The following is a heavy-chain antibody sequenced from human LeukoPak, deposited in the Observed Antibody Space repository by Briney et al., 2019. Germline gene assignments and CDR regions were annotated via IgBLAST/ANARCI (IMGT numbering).Heavy chain of an antibody. CDR2: ISGSGGST. J-gene: IGHJ3*02. CDR1: GFTFSSYA. CDR3: AKGVYGDYEGAFDI. V-gene: IGHV3-23*01. Sequence: TGGSLRLSCAASGFTFSSYAMSWVRQAPGKGLEWVSAISGSGGSTYYADPVKGRFTISRGNSKNTLYLQMNSLRAEDTAVYYCAKGVYGDYEGAFDIWGQGTMVTVSS. D-gene: IGHD4-17*01.